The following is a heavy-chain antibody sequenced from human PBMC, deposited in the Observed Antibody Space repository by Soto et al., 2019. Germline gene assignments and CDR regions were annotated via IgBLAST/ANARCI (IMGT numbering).Heavy chain of an antibody. V-gene: IGHV1-3*01. J-gene: IGHJ4*02. CDR3: ARNAEFGMLTGYYFDY. Sequence: GASVKVSCMASGYTFTSYAMHGVRQAPGQRLEWMGWINAGNGNTKYSQKFQGRVTITRDTSASTAYMELSSLRSEDTAVYYCARNAEFGMLTGYYFDYWGQGTLLAVSS. CDR1: GYTFTSYA. CDR2: INAGNGNT. D-gene: IGHD3-9*01.